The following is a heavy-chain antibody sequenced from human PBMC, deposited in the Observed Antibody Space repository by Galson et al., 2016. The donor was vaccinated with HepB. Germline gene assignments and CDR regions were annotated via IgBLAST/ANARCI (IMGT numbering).Heavy chain of an antibody. Sequence: SETLSLTCAVYGGSLRGYYWSWIRQPPGKGLEWIGEINHSGNTNYNPSLESRVTMTVDASKNQFSLTLRSATAADTALYFCARISLRVGQDYWGQETLVTVSS. CDR3: ARISLRVGQDY. CDR2: INHSGNT. J-gene: IGHJ4*02. D-gene: IGHD1-26*01. V-gene: IGHV4-34*01. CDR1: GGSLRGYY.